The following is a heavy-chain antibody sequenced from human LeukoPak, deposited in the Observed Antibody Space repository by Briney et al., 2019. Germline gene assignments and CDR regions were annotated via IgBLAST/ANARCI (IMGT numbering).Heavy chain of an antibody. Sequence: ASVKLSCKASGYTFTSYDINWVRQATGQGLEWMGWMNPNRGNTGYAQKFQGRVTMTRNTSINTAYMELSSLRSEDTGVYYCARDLYGSGSYGYAYYFDYWGQGTLVTVSS. J-gene: IGHJ4*02. CDR1: GYTFTSYD. CDR2: MNPNRGNT. CDR3: ARDLYGSGSYGYAYYFDY. V-gene: IGHV1-8*01. D-gene: IGHD3-10*01.